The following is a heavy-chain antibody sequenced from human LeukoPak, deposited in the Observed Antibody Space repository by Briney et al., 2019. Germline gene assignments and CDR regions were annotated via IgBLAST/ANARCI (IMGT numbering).Heavy chain of an antibody. D-gene: IGHD3-22*01. CDR1: GGSISSYY. J-gene: IGHJ4*02. Sequence: SETLSLTCTVSGGSISSYYWSWIRQPPGKGLEWIGYIYYSGSTNYNPSLKSRVTISVDTSKNQFSLKLSSVTAADTAVYYCARGAGLNYYDSSGYFFDYWGQGTLVTVSS. V-gene: IGHV4-59*01. CDR2: IYYSGST. CDR3: ARGAGLNYYDSSGYFFDY.